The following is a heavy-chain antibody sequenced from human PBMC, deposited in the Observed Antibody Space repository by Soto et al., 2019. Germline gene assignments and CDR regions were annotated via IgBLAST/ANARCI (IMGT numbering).Heavy chain of an antibody. CDR1: GGSISSSSYY. D-gene: IGHD6-13*01. CDR2: IYYSGST. Sequence: QLQLQESGPGLVKPSETLSLTCTVSGGSISSSSYYWGWIRQPPGKGLEWIGSIYYSGSTYYNPSLKSRVTISVDTSKNQFSLKLSSVTAADTAVYYCARQGYSSSWSVRRGGNWFDPWGQGTLVTVSS. CDR3: ARQGYSSSWSVRRGGNWFDP. J-gene: IGHJ5*02. V-gene: IGHV4-39*01.